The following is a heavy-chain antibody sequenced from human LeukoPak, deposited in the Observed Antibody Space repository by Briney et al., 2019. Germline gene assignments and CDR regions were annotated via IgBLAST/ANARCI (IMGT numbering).Heavy chain of an antibody. V-gene: IGHV3-30-3*01. J-gene: IGHJ6*04. D-gene: IGHD4-17*01. CDR2: ISYDGSNK. CDR1: GFTFSSYA. CDR3: AKGGYGDFGNYYYGMDV. Sequence: GRSPRLSCAASGFTFSSYAMHWVRQAPGKGLEWVAVISYDGSNKYYADSVKGRFTISRDNSKNTLYLQMNSLRAEDTAVYYCAKGGYGDFGNYYYGMDVWGKGTTVTVSS.